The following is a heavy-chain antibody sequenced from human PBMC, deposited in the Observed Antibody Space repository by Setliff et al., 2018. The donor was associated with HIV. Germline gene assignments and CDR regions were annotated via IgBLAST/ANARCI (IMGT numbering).Heavy chain of an antibody. CDR3: ARGYYGSDLQNAIDV. CDR1: GFTFSSYW. Sequence: PGGSLRLSCAASGFTFSSYWMHWVRQAPGKGLVWVSRLNIDGSSTKYADSVKGRFTISRDNVKNTLYMQMDSLRSEDTAVYYCARGYYGSDLQNAIDVWGQGTTVTVSS. CDR2: LNIDGSST. D-gene: IGHD3-10*01. V-gene: IGHV3-74*03. J-gene: IGHJ6*02.